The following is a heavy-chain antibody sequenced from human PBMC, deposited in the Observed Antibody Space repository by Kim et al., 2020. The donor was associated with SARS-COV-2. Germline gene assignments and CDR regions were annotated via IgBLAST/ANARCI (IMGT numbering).Heavy chain of an antibody. CDR1: GFTFSSYW. D-gene: IGHD2-21*02. J-gene: IGHJ6*02. CDR2: INSDGSST. V-gene: IGHV3-74*01. Sequence: GGSLRLSCAASGFTFSSYWMHWVRQAPGKGLVWVSRINSDGSSTSYADSVKGRFTISRDNAKNTLYLQMNSLRAEDTAVYYCARDLPTHIVVVTAIQSGMDVWGQGTTVTVSS. CDR3: ARDLPTHIVVVTAIQSGMDV.